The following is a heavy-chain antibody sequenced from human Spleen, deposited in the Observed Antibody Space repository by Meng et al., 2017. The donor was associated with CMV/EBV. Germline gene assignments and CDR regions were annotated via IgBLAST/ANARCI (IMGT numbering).Heavy chain of an antibody. V-gene: IGHV3-30*02. J-gene: IGHJ4*02. CDR3: AEDRGYKGYCSSTSCYLPPIN. CDR1: GFTFSSYG. D-gene: IGHD2-2*01. Sequence: GGSLRLSCAASGFTFSSYGMHWVRQAPGKGLEWVAFIRYDGSNKYYADSVKDRFTISRDNSKNTLYLQMNSLRAEDTAVYYCAEDRGYKGYCSSTSCYLPPINWGQGTLVTV. CDR2: IRYDGSNK.